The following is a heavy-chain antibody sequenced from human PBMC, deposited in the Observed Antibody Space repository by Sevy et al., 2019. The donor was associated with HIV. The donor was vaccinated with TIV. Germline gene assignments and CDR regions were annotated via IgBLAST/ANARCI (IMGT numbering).Heavy chain of an antibody. J-gene: IGHJ6*02. D-gene: IGHD2-2*01. CDR3: ARRYCSSTSCYVPGYYGMDV. V-gene: IGHV4-39*01. CDR1: GGSVTSTSYY. CDR2: IYNSGST. Sequence: SETLSLTCTVSGGSVTSTSYYWAWIRQSPGKGREWIGSIYNSGSTYYNPSLKSRVTISVHTSKNQFSLKLSSVTAAVTAVDYCARRYCSSTSCYVPGYYGMDVWGQGITVTVSS.